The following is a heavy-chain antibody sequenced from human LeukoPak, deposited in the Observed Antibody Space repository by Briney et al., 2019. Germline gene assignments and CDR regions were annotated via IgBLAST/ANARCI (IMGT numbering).Heavy chain of an antibody. CDR3: AKDRARITMVRGVITDY. V-gene: IGHV3-23*01. J-gene: IGHJ4*02. CDR2: ISGSGGRT. D-gene: IGHD3-10*01. CDR1: GFTFSIYG. Sequence: GGSLRLSCAASGFTFSIYGMNWFRQAPGKGLEWVSGISGSGGRTYYADSVKGRFTISRDNSNNTLYLQMNSLRAEDTAVYYCAKDRARITMVRGVITDYWGQGTLVTVSS.